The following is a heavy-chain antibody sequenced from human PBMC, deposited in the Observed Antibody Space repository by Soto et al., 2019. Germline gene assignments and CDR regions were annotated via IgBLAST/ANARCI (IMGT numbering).Heavy chain of an antibody. D-gene: IGHD3-9*01. CDR3: ARYDILPGFDF. J-gene: IGHJ4*01. Sequence: SETLSFTCTVSGGSISSYYWSWIRQPPGKGLEWIGYIYYSGSTNYNPSLKSRVTISVDTSKNQFSLKLSSVTAADTAVYYCARYDILPGFDFGGQEPW. V-gene: IGHV4-59*01. CDR2: IYYSGST. CDR1: GGSISSYY.